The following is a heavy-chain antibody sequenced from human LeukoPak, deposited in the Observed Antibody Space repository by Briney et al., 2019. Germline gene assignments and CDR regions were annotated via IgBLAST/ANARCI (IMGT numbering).Heavy chain of an antibody. J-gene: IGHJ4*02. CDR1: GXTFSSYA. D-gene: IGHD3-9*01. CDR3: VKGRYSADWYYFDD. V-gene: IGHV3-23*01. CDR2: ISGSGGST. Sequence: PGGSLRLSCAASGXTFSSYAMNWVXQPPGXXXXXXSVISGSGGSTYYADSVKGRFTISKDNSKNTLYLQMNSLRAEDTAVYYCVKGRYSADWYYFDDWGQGTLVTVSS.